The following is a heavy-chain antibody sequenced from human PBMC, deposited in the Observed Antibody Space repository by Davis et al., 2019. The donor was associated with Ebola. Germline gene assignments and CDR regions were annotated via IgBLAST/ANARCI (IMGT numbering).Heavy chain of an antibody. V-gene: IGHV3-30*02. J-gene: IGHJ6*03. CDR1: GFTFSSYG. Sequence: PGGSLRLSCAASGFTFSSYGMHWVRQAPGKGLEWVAVIWYDGSNKYYADSVKGRFTISRDNSKNTLYLQMNSLRAEDTAVYYCAKGPSWWYDSSGYPYYYMDVWGKGTTVTVSS. D-gene: IGHD3-22*01. CDR2: IWYDGSNK. CDR3: AKGPSWWYDSSGYPYYYMDV.